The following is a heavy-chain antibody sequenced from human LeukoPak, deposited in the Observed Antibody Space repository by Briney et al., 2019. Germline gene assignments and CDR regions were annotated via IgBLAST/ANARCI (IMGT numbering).Heavy chain of an antibody. CDR1: GFTFSDYY. D-gene: IGHD1-26*01. Sequence: RGSLRLSCAASGFTFSDYYMSWIRQALGKGLEWVSYISSSGSTIYYADSVKGRFTISRDNAKNSLYPQMNSLRAEDTAVYYCARLKGIGTFDYWGQGTLVTVSS. J-gene: IGHJ4*02. CDR2: ISSSGSTI. CDR3: ARLKGIGTFDY. V-gene: IGHV3-11*01.